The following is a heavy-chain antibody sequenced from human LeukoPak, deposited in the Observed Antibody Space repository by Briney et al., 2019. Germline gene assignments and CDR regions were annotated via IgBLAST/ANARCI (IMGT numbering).Heavy chain of an antibody. CDR3: ARVGITMVRGVISPYNHNYYYYYMDV. CDR1: GGTFSSYA. J-gene: IGHJ6*03. V-gene: IGHV1-69*05. D-gene: IGHD3-10*01. Sequence: SVKVSCKASGGTFSSYAISWVRQAPGQGLEWMGGIIPIFGTANYAQKFQGRVTMTRNTSISTAYMELSSLRSEDTAVYYCARVGITMVRGVISPYNHNYYYYYMDVWGKGTTVTVSS. CDR2: IIPIFGTA.